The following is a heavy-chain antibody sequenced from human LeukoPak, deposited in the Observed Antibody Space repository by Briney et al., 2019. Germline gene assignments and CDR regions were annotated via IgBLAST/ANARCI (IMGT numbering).Heavy chain of an antibody. CDR3: ARVRVRAVRGVIRGWFDP. V-gene: IGHV4-34*01. J-gene: IGHJ5*02. CDR1: GGSFSGYY. CDR2: INHSGST. D-gene: IGHD3-10*01. Sequence: SETLSLTCAVYGGSFSGYYWSWIRQPPGKGLEWIGEINHSGSTNYNPSLKSRVTISVDTSKNQFSLKLTSVTAVDTAVYYCARVRVRAVRGVIRGWFDPWGQGTLVTVSS.